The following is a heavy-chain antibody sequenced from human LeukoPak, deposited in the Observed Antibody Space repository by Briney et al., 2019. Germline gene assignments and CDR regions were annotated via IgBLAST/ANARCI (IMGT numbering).Heavy chain of an antibody. Sequence: GGSLRLSCTASGFTFSNYWMSWVRQAPRKGLEWVANMKQDGSEQYYVDSMKGRFTISRDNAKNSLYLQINSLRAEDTAVYYCARDRHYDFWSGYYTPFNSWGQGTLVTVSS. V-gene: IGHV3-7*03. CDR3: ARDRHYDFWSGYYTPFNS. J-gene: IGHJ4*02. CDR1: GFTFSNYW. D-gene: IGHD3-3*01. CDR2: MKQDGSEQ.